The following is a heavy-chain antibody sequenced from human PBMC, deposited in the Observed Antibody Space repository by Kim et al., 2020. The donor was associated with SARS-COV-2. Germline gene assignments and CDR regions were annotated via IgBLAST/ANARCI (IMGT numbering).Heavy chain of an antibody. CDR2: ISSSSSYT. CDR1: GFTFSDYY. CDR3: ARGRGVGYDYFDY. J-gene: IGHJ4*02. V-gene: IGHV3-11*06. D-gene: IGHD5-12*01. Sequence: GGSLRLSCAASGFTFSDYYMSWIRQAPGKGLEWVSYISSSSSYTNYADSVKGRFTISRDNAKNSLYLQMNSLRAEDTAVYYCARGRGVGYDYFDYWGQGTLVTVSS.